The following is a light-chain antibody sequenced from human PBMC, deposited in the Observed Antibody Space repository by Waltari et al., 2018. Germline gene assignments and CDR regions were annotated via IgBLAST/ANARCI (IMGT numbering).Light chain of an antibody. Sequence: QSVLTQPPSASGTPGQRVTISCSGSSSNIGSNAVNWYQQLPGTAPKLLIYSNNKRPSGVPDRFSGSKSGTSASRAISGLLSQEEADYYCAAWDDSLDGSWVFGGGTKLTVL. V-gene: IGLV1-44*01. J-gene: IGLJ3*02. CDR1: SSNIGSNA. CDR3: AAWDDSLDGSWV. CDR2: SNN.